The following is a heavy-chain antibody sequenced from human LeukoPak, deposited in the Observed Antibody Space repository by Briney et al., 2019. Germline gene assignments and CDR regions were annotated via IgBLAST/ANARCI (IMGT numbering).Heavy chain of an antibody. CDR1: GFTFSSYA. V-gene: IGHV3-23*01. CDR3: AKDIGTYYYDSSGYAIYY. D-gene: IGHD3-22*01. Sequence: GGSLRLSCAASGFTFSSYAMSWVRQAPGKGLEWVSAISGSGGSTYYADSVKGRFTISRDNSKNTLSLQMNSLRAEDTAVYYCAKDIGTYYYDSSGYAIYYWGQGTLVTVSS. CDR2: ISGSGGST. J-gene: IGHJ4*02.